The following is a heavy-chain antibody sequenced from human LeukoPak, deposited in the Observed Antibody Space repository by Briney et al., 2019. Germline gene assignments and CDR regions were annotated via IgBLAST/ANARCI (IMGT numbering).Heavy chain of an antibody. CDR2: ISSSSSTI. CDR3: AATLVGSGWF. V-gene: IGHV3-48*01. Sequence: PGGSLRLSCAASGFTFSSYSMNWVRQAPGKGLEWVSYISSSSSTIYYADSVKGRFTISRDNAKNSLYLQMNSLRAEDTAVYYCAATLVGSGWFWGQGTLVTVSS. CDR1: GFTFSSYS. D-gene: IGHD6-19*01. J-gene: IGHJ4*02.